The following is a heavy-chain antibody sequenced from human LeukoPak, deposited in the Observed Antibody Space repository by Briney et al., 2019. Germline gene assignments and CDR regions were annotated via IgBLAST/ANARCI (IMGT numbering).Heavy chain of an antibody. V-gene: IGHV3-23*01. D-gene: IGHD3-10*01. CDR3: AKGPYGSGSPGMDV. CDR1: GFTFSSYA. J-gene: IGHJ6*02. CDR2: ISGSGGST. Sequence: GGSLRLSCAASGFTFSSYAMSWVRQAPGKGLEWVSAISGSGGSTYYADSVKGRFTISRDNSKNTLYLQMNSLRAEDTAVYYCAKGPYGSGSPGMDVRGQGTTVTVSS.